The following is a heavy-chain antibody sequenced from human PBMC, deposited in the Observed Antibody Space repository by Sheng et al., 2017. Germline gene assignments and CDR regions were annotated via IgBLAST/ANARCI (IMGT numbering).Heavy chain of an antibody. J-gene: IGHJ3*02. Sequence: QVQLVESGGGVVQPGGSPRLSCAASGFIFSNYDMHWVRQAPDKGLEWVAFIRFDGSDKYYGDSVKGRFTISRDNSKNTLYLQMNSLRAEDTAVYYCVKDVSVRDWRDAFDIWGQGTMVTVSS. D-gene: IGHD2-21*01. CDR3: VKDVSVRDWRDAFDI. V-gene: IGHV3-30*02. CDR2: IRFDGSDK. CDR1: GFIFSNYD.